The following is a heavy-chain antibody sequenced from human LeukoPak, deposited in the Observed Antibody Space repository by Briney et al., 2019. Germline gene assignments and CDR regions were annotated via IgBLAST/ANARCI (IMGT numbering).Heavy chain of an antibody. CDR3: ARDPRWLTPDCTSTSCYESYFDP. CDR1: GYSISSGYQ. D-gene: IGHD2-2*01. J-gene: IGHJ5*02. V-gene: IGHV4-38-2*02. CDR2: IYHSGIA. Sequence: SETLSLTCAVSGYSISSGYQWAWIRQSPGKGLEWIGSIYHSGIAHYNPSLKSRVTISVETSKNQFSLKMYSVTAADTAVYYCARDPRWLTPDCTSTSCYESYFDPWGQGTLVTVSS.